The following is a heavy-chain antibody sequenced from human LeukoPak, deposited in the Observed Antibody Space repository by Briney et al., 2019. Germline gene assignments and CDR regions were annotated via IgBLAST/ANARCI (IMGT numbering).Heavy chain of an antibody. J-gene: IGHJ6*02. V-gene: IGHV1-58*02. D-gene: IGHD2-15*01. CDR3: AAEGAGNYCSGGSCYSHDGMDV. Sequence: GTSVKVSCKATGFTFSTSSIQWVRQTRGQRLEWIGWIAVGSGNIKCAQKFQERVTMSGDKSTSTVSMEVTSLTSEDTAVYYCAAEGAGNYCSGGSCYSHDGMDVWGQGTTVTVSS. CDR1: GFTFSTSS. CDR2: IAVGSGNI.